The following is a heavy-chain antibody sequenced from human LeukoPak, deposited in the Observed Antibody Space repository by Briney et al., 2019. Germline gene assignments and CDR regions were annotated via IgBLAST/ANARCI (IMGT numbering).Heavy chain of an antibody. CDR3: ARDLVADY. Sequence: PGRSLRLSCAASGFTFSSYAMHWVRQAPGKGLEWVSSISSSSSYIYYADSVKGRFTISRDNAKNSLYLRMHSLRAEDTALYYCARDLVADYWGLGTLVTVSS. D-gene: IGHD2-8*02. CDR1: GFTFSSYA. CDR2: ISSSSSYI. V-gene: IGHV3-21*01. J-gene: IGHJ4*02.